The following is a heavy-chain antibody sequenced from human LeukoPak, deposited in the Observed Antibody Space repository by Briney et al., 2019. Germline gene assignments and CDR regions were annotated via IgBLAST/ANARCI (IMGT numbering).Heavy chain of an antibody. CDR3: AKDPSNASRTLDI. D-gene: IGHD3-16*01. J-gene: IGHJ3*02. CDR1: GFTFSSYG. V-gene: IGHV3-30*02. Sequence: GGSLRLSCAASGFTFSSYGMHWVRQAPGKGLEWVSFIRADGTNKYYRDSVEGRFTVSRDNSKNTLFLQMNSLRPEDTAIYYCAKDPSNASRTLDIWGQGTLVTVSS. CDR2: IRADGTNK.